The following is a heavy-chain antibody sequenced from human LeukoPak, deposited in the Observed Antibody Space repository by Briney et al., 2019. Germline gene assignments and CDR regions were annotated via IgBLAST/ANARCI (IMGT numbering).Heavy chain of an antibody. D-gene: IGHD4-17*01. Sequence: GGSLRLSCAAPGFTFSSYNMNWVRQAPGKGLEWVSYISNTIRTTYYADSVKGRFTISRDNAKNSLFLQMNSLRVEDTAVYYCARERYGWFDPWGQGTLVTVSS. CDR3: ARERYGWFDP. J-gene: IGHJ5*02. CDR2: ISNTIRTT. CDR1: GFTFSSYN. V-gene: IGHV3-48*01.